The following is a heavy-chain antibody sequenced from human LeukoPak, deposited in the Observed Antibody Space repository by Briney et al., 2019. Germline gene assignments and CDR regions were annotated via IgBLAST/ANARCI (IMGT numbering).Heavy chain of an antibody. Sequence: AETLSLTCTVSGGSISSSSYYWGWIRQPPGKGLEWIGSIYYSGSTYYNPSLKSRVTISVDTSKNQFSLKLSSVTAADTAVYYCARDNLPYCSGGSCYYYYYGMDVWGQGTTVTVSS. J-gene: IGHJ6*02. CDR1: GGSISSSSYY. CDR2: IYYSGST. V-gene: IGHV4-39*07. CDR3: ARDNLPYCSGGSCYYYYYGMDV. D-gene: IGHD2-15*01.